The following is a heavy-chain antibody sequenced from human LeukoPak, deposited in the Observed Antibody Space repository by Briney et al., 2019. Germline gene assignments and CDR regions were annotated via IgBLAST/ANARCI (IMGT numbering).Heavy chain of an antibody. D-gene: IGHD2-2*01. CDR1: GFTFSSFW. CDR3: APHLSVVVPGAQYGMDV. J-gene: IGHJ6*02. Sequence: GGSLRLSCGASGFTFSSFWMHWVRQAPGKGLVWVSRINSDGSSTSYADSVKGRFTISRDNAKNMLYLQMNSVRAEDTAVYYCAPHLSVVVPGAQYGMDVWGQGTTVTVSS. V-gene: IGHV3-74*01. CDR2: INSDGSST.